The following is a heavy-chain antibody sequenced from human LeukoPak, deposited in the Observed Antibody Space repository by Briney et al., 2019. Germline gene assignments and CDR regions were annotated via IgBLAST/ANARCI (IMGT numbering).Heavy chain of an antibody. Sequence: PGGSLRLSCAASGFTFSSYAMSWVRQAPGKVLEWVSSISGSGGSTYYVDSVKGRFTISRDNSKNTLYLQMNSLRAEDTAVYYCAKGSGYCSSTSCTEYYYYYMDVWGKGTTVTVSS. J-gene: IGHJ6*03. D-gene: IGHD2-2*01. V-gene: IGHV3-23*01. CDR3: AKGSGYCSSTSCTEYYYYYMDV. CDR2: ISGSGGST. CDR1: GFTFSSYA.